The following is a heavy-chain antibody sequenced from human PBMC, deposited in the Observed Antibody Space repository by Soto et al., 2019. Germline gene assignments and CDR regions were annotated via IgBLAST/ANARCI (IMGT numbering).Heavy chain of an antibody. J-gene: IGHJ5*02. Sequence: EVQLLESGGGLVQPGGSLRLSCAASGFTFSSYAMRWVRQAPGKGLEWVSAISGSGGSTYYADSVKGRFTISRDNSKNTLHLLMNSVRAEDTGVYYCAKLGQGIAAGLIRGPWGQGTLVTVAS. CDR2: ISGSGGST. CDR3: AKLGQGIAAGLIRGP. D-gene: IGHD6-13*01. V-gene: IGHV3-23*01. CDR1: GFTFSSYA.